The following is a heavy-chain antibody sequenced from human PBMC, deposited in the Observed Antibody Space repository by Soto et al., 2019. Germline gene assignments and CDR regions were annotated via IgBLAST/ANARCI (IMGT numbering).Heavy chain of an antibody. CDR2: ISHSGIT. D-gene: IGHD3-22*01. V-gene: IGHV4-59*01. CDR1: GGSFNNDY. J-gene: IGHJ5*01. Sequence: SETLSLTCTSSGGSFNNDYWTWIRQSPGKGLEWIGYISHSGITDYNPSVKSRVTISIDKSKNLFSLKLTSVTAADTAVYYCARDRYFYDSAGYYRTLDSWGQGILVTVSS. CDR3: ARDRYFYDSAGYYRTLDS.